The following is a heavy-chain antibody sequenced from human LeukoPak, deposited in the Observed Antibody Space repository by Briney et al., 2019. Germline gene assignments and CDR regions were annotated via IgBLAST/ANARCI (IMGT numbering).Heavy chain of an antibody. CDR3: ARDSLVGSTTPVFDY. J-gene: IGHJ4*02. Sequence: GGSLRLSCAASGFTFNDYYMSWIRQAPGKGLEWVSSIYSTSTYIYYADSVKGRFTISRDNAKNSLYLQMDSLRAEDTAVYYCARDSLVGSTTPVFDYWGQGTLVTVSS. D-gene: IGHD1-26*01. CDR1: GFTFNDYY. V-gene: IGHV3-11*05. CDR2: IYSTSTYI.